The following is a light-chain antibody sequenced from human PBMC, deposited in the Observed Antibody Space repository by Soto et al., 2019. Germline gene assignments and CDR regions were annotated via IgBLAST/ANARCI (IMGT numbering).Light chain of an antibody. V-gene: IGLV2-8*01. Sequence: QSALTQPPSASGSPGQSVTISCTGTSSDVGGYNYVSWYLQYPGKAPKLMISEVSKRPSGVPDRFSGSKSGNTASLTVSGLQAEDEADYYCSSYAGSNGYVFGTGTKLTVL. CDR1: SSDVGGYNY. CDR3: SSYAGSNGYV. J-gene: IGLJ1*01. CDR2: EVS.